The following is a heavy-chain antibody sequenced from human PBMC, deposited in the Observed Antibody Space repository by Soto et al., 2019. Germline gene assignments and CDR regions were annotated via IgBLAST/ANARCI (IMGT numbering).Heavy chain of an antibody. D-gene: IGHD6-19*01. Sequence: VQLGQSGAEVKKAGSSVKVSCKASGGTFSSYAISWVRQAPGEGLEWRGGIIPIFGTANYAQKFQGRVTITADESTSTAYMELSRLRSEDTAVYYCARAVAVAGKLGADYFQHWGQGTLVTVSS. V-gene: IGHV1-69*12. CDR3: ARAVAVAGKLGADYFQH. CDR2: IIPIFGTA. J-gene: IGHJ1*01. CDR1: GGTFSSYA.